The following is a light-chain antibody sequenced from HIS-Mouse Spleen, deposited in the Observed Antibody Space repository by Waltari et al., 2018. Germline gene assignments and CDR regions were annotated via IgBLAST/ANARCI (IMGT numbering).Light chain of an antibody. CDR1: SSDVRSYNL. CDR2: AGS. V-gene: IGLV2-23*01. J-gene: IGLJ3*02. Sequence: QSALTQPASVSGSPGQSITISCTGTSSDVRSYNLVSWYQQHPGKAPKLMIYAGSKRPSGVSNRFSGSKSGNTASLTISGLQAEDEADYYCCSYAGSSTWVFGGGTKLTVL. CDR3: CSYAGSSTWV.